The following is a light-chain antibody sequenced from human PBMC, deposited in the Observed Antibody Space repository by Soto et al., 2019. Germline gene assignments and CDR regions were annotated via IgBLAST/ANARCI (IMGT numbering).Light chain of an antibody. V-gene: IGKV1-5*03. CDR1: QNLDTW. J-gene: IGKJ1*01. CDR3: QQYHTSPWT. CDR2: KAS. Sequence: DIPMTQSPSTLSASVGDRVTITCRASQNLDTWLTWYQQKPGKAPKLLIYKASSLEGGVPSRFSGSGSGTEFTLTISSLQPDDFATYCCQQYHTSPWTFGQGTKVEV.